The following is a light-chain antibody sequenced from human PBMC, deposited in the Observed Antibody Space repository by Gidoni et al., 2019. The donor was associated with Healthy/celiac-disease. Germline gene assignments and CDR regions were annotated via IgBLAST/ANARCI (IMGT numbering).Light chain of an antibody. CDR3: QQRHSTPPT. CDR1: QSISRH. Sequence: DSQMPQSPSSLSASVGDRVTVICRASQSISRHLTWYQQKPGQAPNLLIDAASSLQSGVPSRFSGSGSGTDFTLTISSLQPEDFATYYCQQRHSTPPTFGQGTKVEIK. V-gene: IGKV1-39*01. CDR2: AAS. J-gene: IGKJ1*01.